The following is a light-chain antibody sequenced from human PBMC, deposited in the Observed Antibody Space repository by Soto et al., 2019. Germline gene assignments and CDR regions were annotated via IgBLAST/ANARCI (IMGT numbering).Light chain of an antibody. V-gene: IGLV4-69*01. CDR2: VHNDGSH. CDR1: SRHSNYA. Sequence: QSVLTQSPSASASLGASVTLTCTLSSRHSNYAIAWHQQQPEKGPRLLMKVHNDGSHTKGDGIPDRFSGSSSGAERYLTISSPQSEDEADYYCQTWGTGFLLFGGGTKLTVL. J-gene: IGLJ3*02. CDR3: QTWGTGFLL.